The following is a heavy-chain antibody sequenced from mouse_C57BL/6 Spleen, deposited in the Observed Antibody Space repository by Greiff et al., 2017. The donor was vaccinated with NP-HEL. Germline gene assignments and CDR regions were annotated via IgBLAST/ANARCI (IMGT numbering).Heavy chain of an antibody. J-gene: IGHJ4*01. V-gene: IGHV3-6*01. CDR2: ISYDGSN. CDR3: ALGNPYAMDY. CDR1: GYSITSGYY. D-gene: IGHD2-1*01. Sequence: EVKLVESGPGLVKPSQSLSLTCSVTGYSITSGYYWNWIRQFPGNKLEWMGYISYDGSNNYNPSLKNRISITRDTSKNQFFLKLNSVTTEDTATYYCALGNPYAMDYWGQGTSVTVSS.